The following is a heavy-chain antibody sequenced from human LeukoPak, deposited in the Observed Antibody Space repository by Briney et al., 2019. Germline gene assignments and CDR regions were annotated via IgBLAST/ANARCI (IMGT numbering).Heavy chain of an antibody. D-gene: IGHD1-26*01. Sequence: PGGSLRLSCAASGFTFSSYAMHWVRQAPGKGLEYVSAISSNGGSTYYANSVKGRFTISRENAKNSLYLQMNSLRAEDTAVYYCARDQPGATHDYWGQGTLVTVSS. CDR1: GFTFSSYA. J-gene: IGHJ4*02. CDR2: ISSNGGST. CDR3: ARDQPGATHDY. V-gene: IGHV3-64*01.